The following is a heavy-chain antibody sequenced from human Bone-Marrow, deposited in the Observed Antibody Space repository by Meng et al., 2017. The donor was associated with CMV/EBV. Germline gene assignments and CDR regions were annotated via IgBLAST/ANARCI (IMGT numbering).Heavy chain of an antibody. CDR1: GGSFSGYY. V-gene: IGHV4-34*01. CDR3: ALTPLGYYDFWSGIRPHFEY. J-gene: IGHJ4*02. D-gene: IGHD3-3*01. Sequence: SETLSLTCAVYGGSFSGYYWSWIRQPPGKGLEWIGEINHSGSTNYNPSLKSRVTISVDTSKNQFSLKLSSVTAADTAVYYCALTPLGYYDFWSGIRPHFEYWGPGNRVTCSS. CDR2: INHSGST.